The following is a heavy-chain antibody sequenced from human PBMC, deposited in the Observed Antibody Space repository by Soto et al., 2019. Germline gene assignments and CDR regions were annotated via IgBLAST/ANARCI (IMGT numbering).Heavy chain of an antibody. J-gene: IGHJ4*02. D-gene: IGHD3-16*01. CDR2: ITPRDGAT. Sequence: QVQLVQSGAEVKKPGASVTLSCKSSGYTFTNYYVHWVRQAPGQGLEWMGMITPRDGATTYTQKFRGRVIMSRVTSTSTVYMELSSLRSDDTAVYFCARAPGEDLYYFDYWGRGTLVSVSS. CDR1: GYTFTNYY. CDR3: ARAPGEDLYYFDY. V-gene: IGHV1-46*01.